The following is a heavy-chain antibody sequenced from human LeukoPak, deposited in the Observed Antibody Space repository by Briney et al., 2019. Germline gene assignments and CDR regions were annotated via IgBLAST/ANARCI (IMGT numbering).Heavy chain of an antibody. V-gene: IGHV3-48*03. CDR2: ISSSGSTI. J-gene: IGHJ4*02. CDR1: GISFSSYE. Sequence: GGSLRLSCVASGISFSSYEMNWVRQAPGKGLEWVSYISSSGSTIYYADSVKGRFTISRDNAKNSLYLQMNSLRAEDTAVYYCTRDRSRAEDDWGQGTLVTVSS. D-gene: IGHD1-14*01. CDR3: TRDRSRAEDD.